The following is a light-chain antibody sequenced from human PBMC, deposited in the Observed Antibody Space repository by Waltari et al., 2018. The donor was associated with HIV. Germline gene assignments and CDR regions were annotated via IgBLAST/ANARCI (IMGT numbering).Light chain of an antibody. CDR3: ASWDDSLNGPV. CDR1: TSNIGRNT. J-gene: IGLJ2*01. CDR2: GKN. Sequence: QSVLTQPPSASGTPEQRVTISCSGSTSNIGRNTVSWFQQFPGTAPKVIIYGKNQRPSGVPDRFSGSKSGTSASLAISGLQSEDEADYYCASWDDSLNGPVFGGGTKLTVV. V-gene: IGLV1-44*01.